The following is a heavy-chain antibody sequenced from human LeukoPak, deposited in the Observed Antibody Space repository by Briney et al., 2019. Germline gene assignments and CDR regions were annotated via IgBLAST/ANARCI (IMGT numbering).Heavy chain of an antibody. CDR2: INPNSGGT. CDR1: GYTFTGYY. CDR3: ARGGLPKPPYYYYMDV. D-gene: IGHD5-18*01. J-gene: IGHJ6*03. Sequence: ASVKVSCKASGYTFTGYYIHWVRQAPGQGLEWMGWINPNSGGTNYAQKFQGRVTMTRDTSISTAYMELSRLRSDDTAVYYCARGGLPKPPYYYYMDVWGKGTTVAV. V-gene: IGHV1-2*02.